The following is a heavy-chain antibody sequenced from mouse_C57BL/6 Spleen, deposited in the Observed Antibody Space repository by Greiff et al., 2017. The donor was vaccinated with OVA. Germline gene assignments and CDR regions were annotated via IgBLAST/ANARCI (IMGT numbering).Heavy chain of an antibody. D-gene: IGHD2-5*01. Sequence: EVNVVESGGGLVKPGGSLKLSCAASGFTFSSYAMSWVRQTPEKRLEWVATISDGGSYTYYPDNVKGRFTISRDNAKNNLYLQMSHLKSEDTAMYYCARGGSNYFDVWGTGTTVTVSS. J-gene: IGHJ1*03. CDR3: ARGGSNYFDV. CDR2: ISDGGSYT. V-gene: IGHV5-4*03. CDR1: GFTFSSYA.